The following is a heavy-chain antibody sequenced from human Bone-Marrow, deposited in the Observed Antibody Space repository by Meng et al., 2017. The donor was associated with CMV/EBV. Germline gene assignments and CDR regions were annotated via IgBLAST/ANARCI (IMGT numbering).Heavy chain of an antibody. CDR3: ARETGITMGRGIFGFAP. D-gene: IGHD3-10*01. J-gene: IGHJ5*02. V-gene: IGHV1-18*01. CDR1: GYTFTSYG. Sequence: ASVKVSCKASGYTFTSYGISWVRQAPGQGLEWMGWISAYNGNTNYAQKLQGRVTMTTDTSTSTAYMELRSLRSDHTAVYYCARETGITMGRGIFGFAPWGQGTLVTVSS. CDR2: ISAYNGNT.